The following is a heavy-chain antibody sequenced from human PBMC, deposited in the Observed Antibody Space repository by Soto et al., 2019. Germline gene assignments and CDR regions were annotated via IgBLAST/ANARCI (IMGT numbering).Heavy chain of an antibody. CDR3: ARDWYYDSSGYFDY. D-gene: IGHD3-22*01. Sequence: VKFSCKASGYTFTSYGSSWVLQAPGQGLEWMGWISAYNGNTNYAQKLQGRVTMTTDTSTSTAYMELRSLRSDDTAVYYCARDWYYDSSGYFDYWGQGTLVTVS. V-gene: IGHV1-18*01. J-gene: IGHJ4*02. CDR1: GYTFTSYG. CDR2: ISAYNGNT.